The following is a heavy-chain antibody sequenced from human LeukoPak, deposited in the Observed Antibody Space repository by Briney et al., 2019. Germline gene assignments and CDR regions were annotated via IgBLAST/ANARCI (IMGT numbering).Heavy chain of an antibody. V-gene: IGHV3-7*02. CDR2: IKQDGSEK. CDR1: GFTFSIYS. Sequence: GGSLRLSCAASGFTFSIYSMNWVRQAPGKGLEWVANIKQDGSEKYYVDSVKGRFTISRDNAKNSLYLQMNSPRAEDTAVYYCAGGYAMDVWGQGTTVTVSS. CDR3: AGGYAMDV. J-gene: IGHJ6*02. D-gene: IGHD1-26*01.